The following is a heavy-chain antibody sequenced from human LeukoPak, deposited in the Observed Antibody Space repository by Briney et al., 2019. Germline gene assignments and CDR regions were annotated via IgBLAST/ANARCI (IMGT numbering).Heavy chain of an antibody. CDR3: ARAKVATINLDWLDS. Sequence: GGSLRLSCAASGFTVSSNYMSWVRQAPGKGLEWVSVIYSGGSTYYADSVKGRFTISRDNSKNTLYLQMNSLRAEDTAVYYCARAKVATINLDWLDSWGQGTLVTVSS. V-gene: IGHV3-66*01. J-gene: IGHJ5*01. D-gene: IGHD5-12*01. CDR1: GFTVSSNY. CDR2: IYSGGST.